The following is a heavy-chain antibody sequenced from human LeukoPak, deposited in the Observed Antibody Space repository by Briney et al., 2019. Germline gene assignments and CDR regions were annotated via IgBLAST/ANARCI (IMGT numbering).Heavy chain of an antibody. Sequence: SETLSLTCTVSGVSISSYYWSWIRQPPGKELEWTGYIYYCGSTNYNPSLKSRVTISVDTSKNQLFLKLSSVTAADTAVYYCARDPHTSGWPSGYWGQGTLVTVSS. D-gene: IGHD6-19*01. V-gene: IGHV4-59*12. CDR2: IYYCGST. J-gene: IGHJ4*02. CDR3: ARDPHTSGWPSGY. CDR1: GVSISSYY.